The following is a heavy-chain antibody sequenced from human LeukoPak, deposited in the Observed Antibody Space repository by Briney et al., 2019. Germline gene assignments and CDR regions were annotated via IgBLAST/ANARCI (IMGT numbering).Heavy chain of an antibody. V-gene: IGHV4-59*08. D-gene: IGHD5-18*01. Sequence: SEALSLTCTISGGSISNYYWSWIRQPPGKGLEWSGYIYYSGSTYYNPSLKSRVTISLDTSNNQFSLKLNSVTAADTAVYYCARAGYSFGTGYYFAYWGQGTLVTVSS. J-gene: IGHJ4*02. CDR1: GGSISNYY. CDR3: ARAGYSFGTGYYFAY. CDR2: IYYSGST.